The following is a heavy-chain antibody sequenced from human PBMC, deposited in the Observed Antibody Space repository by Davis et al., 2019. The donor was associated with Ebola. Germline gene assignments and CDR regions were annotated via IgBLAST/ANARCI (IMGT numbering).Heavy chain of an antibody. D-gene: IGHD2-2*01. J-gene: IGHJ4*02. CDR3: ARDRAPFEVVPACGY. CDR1: GFIFSSYW. V-gene: IGHV3-7*01. CDR2: IKHDGSEK. Sequence: GESLKISCAASGFIFSSYWMSWVRQAPGKGLEWVANIKHDGSEKDYVDSVKGRFTISRDNSKNTLYLQMNSLRAEDTAVYYCARDRAPFEVVPACGYWGQGTLVTVSS.